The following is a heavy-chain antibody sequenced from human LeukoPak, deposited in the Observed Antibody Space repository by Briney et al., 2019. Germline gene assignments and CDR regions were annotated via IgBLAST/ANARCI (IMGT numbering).Heavy chain of an antibody. CDR3: ASSDIVVVPAAPYFDY. Sequence: PSETLSLTYTVSGGSISSSSYYWGWIRQPPGKGLEWIGSIYYSGSTYYNPSLKSRVTISVDTSKNQFSLKLSSVTAADTAVYYCASSDIVVVPAAPYFDYWGQGTLVTVSS. D-gene: IGHD2-2*01. V-gene: IGHV4-39*01. CDR1: GGSISSSSYY. CDR2: IYYSGST. J-gene: IGHJ4*02.